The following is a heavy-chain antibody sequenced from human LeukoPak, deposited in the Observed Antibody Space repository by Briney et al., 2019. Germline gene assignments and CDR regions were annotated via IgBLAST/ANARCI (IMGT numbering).Heavy chain of an antibody. CDR1: GFTFSTYA. Sequence: GGSLRLSCAASGFTFSTYAMSWVRQAPGKGLEWVSAISGSGGSTYYADSVKGRFTISRDNSKNTLYLQMNSLRAEDTAVYYCAKVGNYYGSGSLDYWGQGTLVTVSS. CDR3: AKVGNYYGSGSLDY. V-gene: IGHV3-23*01. CDR2: ISGSGGST. D-gene: IGHD3-10*01. J-gene: IGHJ4*02.